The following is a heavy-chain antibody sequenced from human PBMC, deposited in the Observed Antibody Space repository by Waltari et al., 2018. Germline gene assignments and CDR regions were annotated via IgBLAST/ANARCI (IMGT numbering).Heavy chain of an antibody. CDR2: IYWNDDK. V-gene: IGHV2-5*01. J-gene: IGHJ5*02. Sequence: QITLKESGPTLVKPTQTLTLTCTFSGFSLSTSGVGVGWIRQPPGKALEWLALIYWNDDKRYSPSLTGRRPITKATSKDQVVLTMTNMDPVDTATDYCAHSHLLRYFDWSPGWNWFDPWGQGTLVTVSS. CDR3: AHSHLLRYFDWSPGWNWFDP. CDR1: GFSLSTSGVG. D-gene: IGHD3-9*01.